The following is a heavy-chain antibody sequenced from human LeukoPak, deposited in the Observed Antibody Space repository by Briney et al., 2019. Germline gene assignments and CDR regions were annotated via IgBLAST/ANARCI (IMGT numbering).Heavy chain of an antibody. CDR1: GGSISSYY. CDR3: ARTYGYDGYYYMDV. D-gene: IGHD5-12*01. V-gene: IGHV4-59*01. J-gene: IGHJ6*03. Sequence: SETLSLTCTVSGGSISSYYWSWIRQPPGKGLEWIGYIYYSGSTNYNPSLKSRVTISVDTSKNQFSLKLSSVTAADTAVYYCARTYGYDGYYYMDVWGKGTTVTISS. CDR2: IYYSGST.